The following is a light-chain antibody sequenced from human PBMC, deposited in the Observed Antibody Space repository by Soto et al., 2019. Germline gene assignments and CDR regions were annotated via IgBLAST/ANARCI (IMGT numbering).Light chain of an antibody. CDR2: GAS. CDR3: QQYNDWPPIT. J-gene: IGKJ5*01. CDR1: QTVTSN. V-gene: IGKV3-15*01. Sequence: EIVMTQSPATLSVSPGERATLSCRASQTVTSNLAWYQQNPGQAPRLLIYGASNRYTGIPARFSGSGSGTEFTLTILSLESEDFAVYYCQQYNDWPPITFGHGTRLEIK.